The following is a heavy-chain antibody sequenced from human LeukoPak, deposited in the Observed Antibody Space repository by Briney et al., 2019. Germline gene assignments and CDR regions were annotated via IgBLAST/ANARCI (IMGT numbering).Heavy chain of an antibody. Sequence: PGGSLRLSCAASGFTFSSYAMHWVRQAPGKGLEYVSAISSNGGSTYYANSVKGRFTISRDNSKNTLYLQMGSLRAEDMAVYYCARGQLEGWYFDLWGRGTLVTVSS. CDR3: ARGQLEGWYFDL. J-gene: IGHJ2*01. V-gene: IGHV3-64*01. CDR1: GFTFSSYA. D-gene: IGHD1-1*01. CDR2: ISSNGGST.